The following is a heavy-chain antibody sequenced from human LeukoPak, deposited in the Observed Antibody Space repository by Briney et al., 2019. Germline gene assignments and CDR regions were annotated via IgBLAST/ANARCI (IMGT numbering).Heavy chain of an antibody. D-gene: IGHD1-26*01. CDR3: AKDLRSGSYPLCFDY. Sequence: GGSLRLSCAASGFTFSSYAMSWVRQAPGKGLGWVSAISGSGGTTYYADSVKGRFTISRDNSKTTLYLQMNSLRAEDTAVYYCAKDLRSGSYPLCFDYWGQGTLVTVSS. CDR2: ISGSGGTT. J-gene: IGHJ4*02. V-gene: IGHV3-23*01. CDR1: GFTFSSYA.